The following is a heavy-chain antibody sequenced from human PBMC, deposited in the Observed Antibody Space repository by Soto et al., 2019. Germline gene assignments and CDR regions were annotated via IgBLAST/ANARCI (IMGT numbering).Heavy chain of an antibody. Sequence: GGSLRLSCTASGFTFGDYAMSWVRQAPGKGLEWVGFIRSKAYGGTTEYAASVKGRFTISRDDSKSIAYLQMNSLKTEDTAVYYCTRDASGSYYYYGMDVWGQGTTVTVSS. J-gene: IGHJ6*02. CDR1: GFTFGDYA. V-gene: IGHV3-49*04. D-gene: IGHD1-26*01. CDR2: IRSKAYGGTT. CDR3: TRDASGSYYYYGMDV.